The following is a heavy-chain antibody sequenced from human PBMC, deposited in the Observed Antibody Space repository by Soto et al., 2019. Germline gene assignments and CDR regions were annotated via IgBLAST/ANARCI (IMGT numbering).Heavy chain of an antibody. Sequence: SETLSLTCTVSGGSISSGDYYWSWIRQPPGKGLEWIGYIYYSGSTNYNPSLKSRVTISVDTSKNQFSLKLSSVTAADTAVYYCARGLGGTSCYWYDYWGQGTLVTVSS. CDR2: IYYSGST. CDR3: ARGLGGTSCYWYDY. CDR1: GGSISSGDYY. D-gene: IGHD2-2*01. J-gene: IGHJ4*02. V-gene: IGHV4-61*08.